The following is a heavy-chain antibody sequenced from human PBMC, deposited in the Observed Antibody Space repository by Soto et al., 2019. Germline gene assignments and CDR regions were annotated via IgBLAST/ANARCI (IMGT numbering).Heavy chain of an antibody. D-gene: IGHD3-22*01. CDR2: IIPIFGTA. J-gene: IGHJ5*02. Sequence: ASVKVSCKASGGTFSSYAISWVRQAPGQGREWRGGIIPIFGTANYAQKFQGRVTITADESTSTAYMELSSLRSEDTAAYYCARGYYYDSSGTHWFDPWGQGTLVTVSS. CDR3: ARGYYYDSSGTHWFDP. CDR1: GGTFSSYA. V-gene: IGHV1-69*13.